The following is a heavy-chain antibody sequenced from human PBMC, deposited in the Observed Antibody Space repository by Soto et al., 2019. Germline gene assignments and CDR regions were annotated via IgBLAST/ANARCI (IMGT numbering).Heavy chain of an antibody. D-gene: IGHD3-3*01. V-gene: IGHV1-3*01. Sequence: ASVKVSCKASGYTFTSYAMHWVRQAPGQRLEWMGWINAGNGNTKHSQKFQGRVTITRDTSASTAYMELSSLRSEDTAVYYCARARFLEWSDYWGQGTLVTVSS. CDR3: ARARFLEWSDY. J-gene: IGHJ4*02. CDR2: INAGNGNT. CDR1: GYTFTSYA.